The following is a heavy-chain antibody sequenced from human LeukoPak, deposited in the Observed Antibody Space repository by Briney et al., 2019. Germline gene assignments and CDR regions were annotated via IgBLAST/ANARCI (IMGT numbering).Heavy chain of an antibody. CDR3: ARGQRADY. D-gene: IGHD2-2*01. CDR1: GYTFSSYW. J-gene: IGHJ4*02. Sequence: PGGSLRLSCAASGYTFSSYWVSWVRQAPGKGLEWVANIKQDGSEKYYVDSVKGRFTISRDNAKNSLYLQMNSLRAEDTAVYYCARGQRADYWGQGTLVTVSS. V-gene: IGHV3-7*01. CDR2: IKQDGSEK.